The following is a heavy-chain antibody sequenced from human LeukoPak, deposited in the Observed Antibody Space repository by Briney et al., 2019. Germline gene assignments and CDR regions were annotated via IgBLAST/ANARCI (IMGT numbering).Heavy chain of an antibody. CDR2: INHSGST. V-gene: IGHV4-34*01. D-gene: IGHD4-17*01. CDR3: ARGPRTNTTVTTDEAYYFDY. Sequence: SETLSLTCAVYGGSFSGYYWSWIRQPPGKGLEWIGEINHSGSTNYNPSLRSRVTISVDTSKNQFSLKLSSVTAADTAVYYCARGPRTNTTVTTDEAYYFDYWGQGTLVTVSS. CDR1: GGSFSGYY. J-gene: IGHJ4*02.